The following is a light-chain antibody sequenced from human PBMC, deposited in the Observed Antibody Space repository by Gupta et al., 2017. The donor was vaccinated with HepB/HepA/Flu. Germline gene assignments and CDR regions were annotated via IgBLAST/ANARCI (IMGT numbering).Light chain of an antibody. CDR2: DVS. CDR3: RSYTSSSTLWV. Sequence: QSALTQPASVSGSPGQSITISCTGTSSDVGGYNYVYWYQQHPGKAPQPMIYDVSNRPSGVSNRFSGSKSGNTASLTISGLQAEDEADYSCRSYTSSSTLWVFGVGTKLTVL. J-gene: IGLJ3*02. V-gene: IGLV2-14*01. CDR1: SSDVGGYNY.